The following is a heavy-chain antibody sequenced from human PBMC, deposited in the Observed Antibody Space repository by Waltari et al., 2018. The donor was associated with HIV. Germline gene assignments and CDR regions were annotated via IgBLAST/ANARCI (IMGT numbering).Heavy chain of an antibody. V-gene: IGHV3-33*01. J-gene: IGHJ5*02. CDR1: GLTFSTYG. CDR3: ASNYYYGSGSYLDP. Sequence: QVQLVESGGGVVQPGRSLRLSCAASGLTFSTYGMHGVRQAPGKGLEWVAVIWYDGSNKYYADSVKGRFTISRDNSKNTLYLQMNSLRAEDTAVYYCASNYYYGSGSYLDPWGQGTLVTVSS. D-gene: IGHD3-10*01. CDR2: IWYDGSNK.